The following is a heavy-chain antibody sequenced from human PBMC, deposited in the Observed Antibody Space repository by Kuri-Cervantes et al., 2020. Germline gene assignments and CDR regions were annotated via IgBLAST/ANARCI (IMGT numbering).Heavy chain of an antibody. CDR2: IRSKANSYAT. D-gene: IGHD3-10*01. J-gene: IGHJ4*02. V-gene: IGHV3-73*01. CDR1: GFTFSSYA. CDR3: TREYYYGSGTIDY. Sequence: GGSLRLSCAASGFTFSSYAMSWVRQASGKGLEWVGRIRSKANSYATAYAASVKGRFTISRDDSKNTAYLQMNSLKTEDTAVYYCTREYYYGSGTIDYWGQGTLVTVSS.